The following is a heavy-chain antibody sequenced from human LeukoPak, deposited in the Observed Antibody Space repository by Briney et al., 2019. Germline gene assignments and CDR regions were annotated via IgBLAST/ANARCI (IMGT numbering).Heavy chain of an antibody. D-gene: IGHD6-13*01. CDR2: IYHSGST. V-gene: IGHV4-4*02. Sequence: SGTLSLTCAVSGGSISSLTWWSWVRQPPGKGLEWIGEIYHSGSTNYNPSLKSRVTISVDKSNNQFSLKLTSVTAADTAVYYCARVMTFGQRLVPQNWGQGALVTVSS. J-gene: IGHJ4*02. CDR1: GGSISSLTW. CDR3: ARVMTFGQRLVPQN.